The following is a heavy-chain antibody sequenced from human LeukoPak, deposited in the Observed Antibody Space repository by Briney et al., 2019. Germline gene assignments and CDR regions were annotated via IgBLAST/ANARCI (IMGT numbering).Heavy chain of an antibody. D-gene: IGHD3-3*01. CDR3: ARMPPNDFWPKTYYFDY. CDR1: GYTFTGYY. V-gene: IGHV1-2*02. CDR2: INPNSGGT. J-gene: IGHJ4*02. Sequence: ASVKVSCKASGYTFTGYYKHWVRQAPGQGLEWMGWINPNSGGTNYAQKFQGRVTMTRDTSISTAYMELSRLRSDDTAVYYCARMPPNDFWPKTYYFDYWGQGTLVTVSS.